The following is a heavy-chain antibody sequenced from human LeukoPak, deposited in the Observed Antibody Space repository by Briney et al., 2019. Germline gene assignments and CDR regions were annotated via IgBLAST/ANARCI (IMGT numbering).Heavy chain of an antibody. D-gene: IGHD1-26*01. V-gene: IGHV3-23*01. Sequence: GGSLRLSCAASGFTFSSSAMSWVRQVPGKGLEWVSGISASGGSTYYADSVRGRFTISRDNSKNTLYVQMNSLRDEDTAVYYCAKDQRWELPHYLDSWGQGTLVTVSS. J-gene: IGHJ4*02. CDR2: ISASGGST. CDR1: GFTFSSSA. CDR3: AKDQRWELPHYLDS.